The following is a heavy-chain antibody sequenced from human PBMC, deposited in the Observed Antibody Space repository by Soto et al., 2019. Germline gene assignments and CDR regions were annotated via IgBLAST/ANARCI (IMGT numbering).Heavy chain of an antibody. J-gene: IGHJ6*02. Sequence: EVQLVESGGGLVQPGGSLKLSCAASGFTFSGSAMHWVRQASGKGLEWVGRIRSKANSYATAYAASVKGRFTISRDDSKNTAYLQMNSLKTEDTAVYYCTRHSGGDSPICYYYGMDVWGQGTTVTVSS. CDR1: GFTFSGSA. CDR3: TRHSGGDSPICYYYGMDV. V-gene: IGHV3-73*02. CDR2: IRSKANSYAT. D-gene: IGHD3-16*01.